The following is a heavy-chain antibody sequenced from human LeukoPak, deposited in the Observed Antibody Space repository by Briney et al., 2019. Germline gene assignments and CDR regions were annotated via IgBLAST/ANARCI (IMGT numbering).Heavy chain of an antibody. CDR2: MNPNSGNT. CDR3: ARGRLAVAGAFDY. Sequence: ASVKVSCRASGYTFTSYDINWVRQATGQGLEWMGWMNPNSGNTGYAQKFQGRVTITRNTSISTAYMELSSLRSEDTAVYYCARGRLAVAGAFDYWGQGALVTVSS. D-gene: IGHD6-19*01. V-gene: IGHV1-8*03. CDR1: GYTFTSYD. J-gene: IGHJ4*02.